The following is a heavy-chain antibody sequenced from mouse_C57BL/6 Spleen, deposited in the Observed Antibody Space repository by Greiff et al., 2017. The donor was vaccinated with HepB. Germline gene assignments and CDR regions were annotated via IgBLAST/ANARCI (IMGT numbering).Heavy chain of an antibody. V-gene: IGHV1-50*01. J-gene: IGHJ1*03. CDR2: IDPSDSYT. D-gene: IGHD2-4*01. Sequence: QVQLQQPGAELVKPGASVKLSCKASGYTFTSYWMQWVKQRPGQGLEWIGEIDPSDSYTNYNQKFKGKATLTVDTSSSTAYMQLSSLTSEDSAVYYCARKIYYDYDHWYFDVWGTGTTVTVSS. CDR1: GYTFTSYW. CDR3: ARKIYYDYDHWYFDV.